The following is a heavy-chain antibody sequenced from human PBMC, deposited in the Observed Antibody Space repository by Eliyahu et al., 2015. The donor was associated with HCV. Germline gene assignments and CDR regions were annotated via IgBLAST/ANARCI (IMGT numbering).Heavy chain of an antibody. J-gene: IGHJ4*02. D-gene: IGHD4-17*01. V-gene: IGHV3-48*03. CDR2: ISSSGSTI. Sequence: GFTFSSYEMNWVRQAPGKGLEWVSYISSSGSTIYYADSVKGRFTISRDNAKNSLYLQMNSLRAEDTAVYYCASGRVEMFRLRNYGDYSTNRYFDYWGQGTLVTVSS. CDR3: ASGRVEMFRLRNYGDYSTNRYFDY. CDR1: GFTFSSYE.